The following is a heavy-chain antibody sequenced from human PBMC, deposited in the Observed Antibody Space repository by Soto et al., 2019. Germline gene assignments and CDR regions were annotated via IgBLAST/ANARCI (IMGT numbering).Heavy chain of an antibody. CDR3: AKTGVRWLQLPGKAFDI. CDR1: GFPFSSYS. Sequence: PGGSLRLSCAASGFPFSSYSMNWVRQAPGKGLEWVSSISSSSSYIYYADSVKGRFTISRDNSKNTLYLQMNSLRAEDTAVYYCAKTGVRWLQLPGKAFDIWGQGTMVTVSS. D-gene: IGHD5-12*01. CDR2: ISSSSSYI. V-gene: IGHV3-21*04. J-gene: IGHJ3*02.